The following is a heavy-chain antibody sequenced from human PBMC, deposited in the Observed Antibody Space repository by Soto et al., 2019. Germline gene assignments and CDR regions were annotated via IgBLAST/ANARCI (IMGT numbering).Heavy chain of an antibody. CDR3: ARAYGDWRYFDY. Sequence: QVHLVESGGGVVQPGTSLRLSCAASGFTFSSYGMHWVRQTPGKGLDWVAVIWYVGSNKYYADSVKGRFTISRDNSKNTLYLQVNSLRVEDTAVYYCARAYGDWRYFDYWGQGTLVTVSS. J-gene: IGHJ4*02. CDR2: IWYVGSNK. CDR1: GFTFSSYG. D-gene: IGHD4-17*01. V-gene: IGHV3-33*01.